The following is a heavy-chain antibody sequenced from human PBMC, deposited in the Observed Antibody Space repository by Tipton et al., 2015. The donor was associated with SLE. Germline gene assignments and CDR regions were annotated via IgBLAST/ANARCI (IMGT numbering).Heavy chain of an antibody. CDR2: ISYDGSNK. D-gene: IGHD3-10*01. Sequence: SLRLSCAASGFTFSSYAMHWVRQAPGKGLEWVAVISYDGSNKYYADSVKGRFTISRDNSKNTLYLQMNSLRAEDTAVYYCAIPPGRSALWGQGTLVTVSS. CDR1: GFTFSSYA. J-gene: IGHJ4*02. V-gene: IGHV3-30-3*01. CDR3: AIPPGRSAL.